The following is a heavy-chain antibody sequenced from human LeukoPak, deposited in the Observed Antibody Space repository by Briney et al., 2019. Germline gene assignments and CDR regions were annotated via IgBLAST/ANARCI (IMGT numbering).Heavy chain of an antibody. D-gene: IGHD3-3*02. CDR3: ARAIRSPGSDWFDP. Sequence: GGSLRLSCAASGFTFDDYGMSWVCQAPGKGLEWVSCINWNGGSTGYADSVKGRFTISRDNAKNSLYLQMNSLRAEDTALYYCARAIRSPGSDWFDPWGQGTLVIVSS. CDR2: INWNGGST. V-gene: IGHV3-20*04. J-gene: IGHJ5*02. CDR1: GFTFDDYG.